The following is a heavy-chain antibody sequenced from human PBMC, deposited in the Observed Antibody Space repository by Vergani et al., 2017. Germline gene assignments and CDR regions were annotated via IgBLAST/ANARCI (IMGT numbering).Heavy chain of an antibody. D-gene: IGHD3-9*01. CDR1: GGSISIGAYY. J-gene: IGHJ5*02. V-gene: IGHV4-31*03. CDR2: IYYSGST. CDR3: ARAHLGYDILTGYYSAWFDP. Sequence: QVQLQESGPGLVKPSQTLSLTCTVSGGSISIGAYYWSWIRQHPGKGLEWIGYIYYSGSTYYNPSLKSRVTILVDTSKNQFSLKLSSVTAADTAVYYCARAHLGYDILTGYYSAWFDPWGQGTLVTVSS.